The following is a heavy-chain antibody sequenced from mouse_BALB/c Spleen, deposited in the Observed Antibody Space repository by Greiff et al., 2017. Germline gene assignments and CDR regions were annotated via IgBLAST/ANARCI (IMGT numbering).Heavy chain of an antibody. CDR1: GFTFSSFG. V-gene: IGHV5-17*02. CDR3: ARNYRYDEYYFDY. CDR2: ISSGSSTI. J-gene: IGHJ2*01. D-gene: IGHD2-14*01. Sequence: EVQLVESGGGLVQPGGSRKLSCAASGFTFSSFGMHWVRQAPEKGLEWVAYISSGSSTIYYADTVKGRFTISRDNPKNTLFLQMTSLRSEDTAMYYCARNYRYDEYYFDYWGQGTTLTVSS.